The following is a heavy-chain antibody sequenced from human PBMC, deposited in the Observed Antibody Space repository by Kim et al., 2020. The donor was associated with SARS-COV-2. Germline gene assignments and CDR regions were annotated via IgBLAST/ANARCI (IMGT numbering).Heavy chain of an antibody. CDR3: ARHPSITMIVIAWYFDL. CDR1: GGSISSSSYY. Sequence: SETLSLTCTVSGGSISSSSYYWGWIRQPPGKGLEWIGSIYYSGSTYYNPSLKSRVTISVVTSKNQFSLKLSSVTAADTAVYYCARHPSITMIVIAWYFDLWGRGTLVTVSS. CDR2: IYYSGST. V-gene: IGHV4-39*01. J-gene: IGHJ2*01. D-gene: IGHD3-22*01.